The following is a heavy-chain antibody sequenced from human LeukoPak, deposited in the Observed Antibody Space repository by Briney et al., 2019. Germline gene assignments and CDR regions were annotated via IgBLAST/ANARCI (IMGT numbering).Heavy chain of an antibody. CDR2: ISAYNGNT. CDR1: GYTFITYG. D-gene: IGHD1-7*01. J-gene: IGHJ3*02. Sequence: GASVKVSCKATGYTFITYGIFWVRQAPGQGLEWMGWISAYNGNTNYAQNLQDRVIMTTDASTSTAYMELRSLRSDDTAMYYCARGGPGTLNAFDIWGQGTMVTVSS. V-gene: IGHV1-18*01. CDR3: ARGGPGTLNAFDI.